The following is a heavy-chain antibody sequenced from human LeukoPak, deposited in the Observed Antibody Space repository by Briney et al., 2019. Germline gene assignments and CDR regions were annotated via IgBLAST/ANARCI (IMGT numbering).Heavy chain of an antibody. CDR1: GFTFSSYE. V-gene: IGHV3-48*03. J-gene: IGHJ4*02. Sequence: GGSLRLSCAASGFTFSSYEMNWVRQAPGKGLEWVSYIGSSGSTIYNADSVKGRFTISRDNAKDSLYLQMNSLRAEDTAVYYCARGGWAFDYWGQGTLVTVSS. CDR3: ARGGWAFDY. CDR2: IGSSGSTI. D-gene: IGHD6-19*01.